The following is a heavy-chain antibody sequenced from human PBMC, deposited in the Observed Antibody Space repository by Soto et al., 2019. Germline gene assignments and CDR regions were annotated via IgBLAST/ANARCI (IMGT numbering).Heavy chain of an antibody. J-gene: IGHJ6*02. CDR1: GGSISSSSYY. V-gene: IGHV4-39*07. CDR2: IYYSGST. D-gene: IGHD4-17*01. CDR3: ARGTVTNYYYYYAMDV. Sequence: SETLSLTCTVSGGSISSSSYYWGWIRQPPGKGLEWIGSIYYSGSTYYNPSLKSRVTISVDTSKNQFSLKLSSVTAADTAVYYCARGTVTNYYYYYAMDVWGQGTTVTVSS.